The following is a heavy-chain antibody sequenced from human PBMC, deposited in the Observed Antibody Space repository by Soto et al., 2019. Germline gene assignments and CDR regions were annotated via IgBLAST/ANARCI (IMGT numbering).Heavy chain of an antibody. J-gene: IGHJ6*02. D-gene: IGHD6-6*01. CDR2: IKQDGSEK. CDR1: GFTFSSYW. CDR3: ARHDGYSSSHYYGMDV. Sequence: GGSLRLSCAASGFTFSSYWMSWVRQAPGKGLEWVANIKQDGSEKYYVDSVKGRFTISRDNAKNSLYLQMNSLRAEDTAVYYCARHDGYSSSHYYGMDVWGQGTTVTVSS. V-gene: IGHV3-7*05.